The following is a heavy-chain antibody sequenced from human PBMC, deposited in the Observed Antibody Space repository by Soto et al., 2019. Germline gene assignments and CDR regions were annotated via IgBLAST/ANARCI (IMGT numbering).Heavy chain of an antibody. J-gene: IGHJ4*02. D-gene: IGHD5-12*01. CDR1: GFTFSSYG. V-gene: IGHV3-30*18. CDR3: AKDRGSGYEYFDY. CDR2: ISYDGSNK. Sequence: GGSLRLSCAASGFTFSSYGMHWVRQAPGKGLEWVAVISYDGSNKYYADSVKGRFTISRDNSKNTLYLQMNSLRAEDTAVYYCAKDRGSGYEYFDYWGQGTLVTVSS.